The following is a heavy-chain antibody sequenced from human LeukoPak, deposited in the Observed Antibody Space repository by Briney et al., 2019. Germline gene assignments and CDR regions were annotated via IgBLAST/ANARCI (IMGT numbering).Heavy chain of an antibody. D-gene: IGHD1-26*01. CDR2: ISAYTGGT. J-gene: IGHJ6*03. V-gene: IGHV1-18*01. Sequence: GASVKVSCKASGYTFSNYGVSWVRQAPGQGLEWMGWISAYTGGTDYARTLQGRVTMTTDTSTNTAYMELRTLRSDDTAVYYCAREGGTYSDYYYYYMDVWGKGTTVTVS. CDR1: GYTFSNYG. CDR3: AREGGTYSDYYYYYMDV.